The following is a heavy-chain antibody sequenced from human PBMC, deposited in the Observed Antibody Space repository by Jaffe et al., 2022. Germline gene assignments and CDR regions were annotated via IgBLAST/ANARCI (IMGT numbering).Heavy chain of an antibody. J-gene: IGHJ5*02. CDR1: GFTFSSYG. D-gene: IGHD6-19*01. CDR3: AKDRLSGWTNNWFDP. V-gene: IGHV3-30*02. CDR2: IRYDGSNK. Sequence: QVQLVESGGGVVQPGGSLRLSCAASGFTFSSYGMHWVRQAPGKGLEWVAFIRYDGSNKYYADSVKGRFTISRDNSKNTLYLQMNSLRAEDTAVYYCAKDRLSGWTNNWFDPWGQGTLVTVSS.